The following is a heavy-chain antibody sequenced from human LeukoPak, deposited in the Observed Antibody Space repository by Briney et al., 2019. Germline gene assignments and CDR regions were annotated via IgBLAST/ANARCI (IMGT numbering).Heavy chain of an antibody. Sequence: GGSLRLSCAASGFTVSSNYMSWVRQAPGKGLEWVSGIYSGGNTYYADSVKGRFTISRDNSKNTLYLQMNSLRAEDTAIYYCAREAVRGDTATLKGTMGYWGQGTLVTVSS. D-gene: IGHD5-18*01. CDR1: GFTVSSNY. J-gene: IGHJ4*02. CDR3: AREAVRGDTATLKGTMGY. V-gene: IGHV3-53*01. CDR2: IYSGGNT.